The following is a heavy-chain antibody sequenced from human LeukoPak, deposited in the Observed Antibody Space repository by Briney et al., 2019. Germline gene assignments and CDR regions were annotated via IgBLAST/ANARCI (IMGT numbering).Heavy chain of an antibody. CDR1: GYTFTSYY. CDR3: ARSSRGYEFHFDY. Sequence: GASVKVSCKASGYTFTSYYMYWVRQAPGQGLEWMGIINPSGGSTSYAQKFQGRVTMTRDTSTSTVYMELSSLRSEDMAVYYCARSSRGYEFHFDYWGQGTLVTVSS. CDR2: INPSGGST. J-gene: IGHJ4*02. V-gene: IGHV1-46*01. D-gene: IGHD5-12*01.